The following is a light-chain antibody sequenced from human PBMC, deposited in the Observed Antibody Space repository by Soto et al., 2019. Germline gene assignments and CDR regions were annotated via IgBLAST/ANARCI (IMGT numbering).Light chain of an antibody. Sequence: DIQMTQSPSTLSASVGDTVTITCRASQSISSWLAWYQQKPGKAPRLLMYQAFTLERGVPSRFSGSGSGTALTLTISRLQPDDFATYYCQQYSSFPYTFGQGTKVDI. CDR1: QSISSW. V-gene: IGKV1-5*03. CDR2: QAF. CDR3: QQYSSFPYT. J-gene: IGKJ2*01.